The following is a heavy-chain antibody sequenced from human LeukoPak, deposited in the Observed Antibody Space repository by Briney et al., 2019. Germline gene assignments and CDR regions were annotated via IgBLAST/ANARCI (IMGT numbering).Heavy chain of an antibody. CDR3: AKGPRERLYGTYYGLDV. Sequence: GGSLRLSCVVSGFTFRNYAMSWVRQAPGKGLEWVSGISGSGGKTDFADSVKGRFTISRDNSKNTLYLQMSSLRAEDTAVYYCAKGPRERLYGTYYGLDVWGQGTTVTVSS. V-gene: IGHV3-23*01. CDR2: ISGSGGKT. J-gene: IGHJ6*02. D-gene: IGHD2-8*01. CDR1: GFTFRNYA.